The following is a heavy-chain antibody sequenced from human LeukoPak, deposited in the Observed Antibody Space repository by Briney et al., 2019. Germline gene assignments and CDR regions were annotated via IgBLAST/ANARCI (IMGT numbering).Heavy chain of an antibody. J-gene: IGHJ6*02. CDR3: ARDIVLDGDGKDIYGMDV. CDR2: IYYSGST. D-gene: IGHD4-17*01. CDR1: GGSISSYY. V-gene: IGHV4-59*01. Sequence: SETLSLTCTVSGGSISSYYWSWIRQPPGKGLEWIGYIYYSGSTNYNPSLKSRVTISVDTSKSQFSLKLSSVTAADTAVYYCARDIVLDGDGKDIYGMDVWGQGTTVTVSS.